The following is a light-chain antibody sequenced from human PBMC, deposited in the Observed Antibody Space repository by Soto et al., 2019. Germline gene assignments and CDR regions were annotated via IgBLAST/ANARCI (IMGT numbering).Light chain of an antibody. CDR1: QSVSSN. Sequence: EIVMTQSPATLSVSPGERATLSCRASQSVSSNLAWYQQKPGQAPRLLIYGASTRATGIPARFSGSGSEAEFTLTISSLQSEDFAVYYCQQFHNWPLTFGGGTKVEIK. J-gene: IGKJ4*01. CDR2: GAS. V-gene: IGKV3-15*01. CDR3: QQFHNWPLT.